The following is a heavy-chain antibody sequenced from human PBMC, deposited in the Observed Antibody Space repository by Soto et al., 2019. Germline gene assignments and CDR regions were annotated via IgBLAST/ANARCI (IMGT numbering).Heavy chain of an antibody. V-gene: IGHV1-69*12. CDR1: GGTFSSYA. D-gene: IGHD6-19*01. CDR3: ARGGEQWLVQDWFDP. Sequence: QVQLVQSGAEVKKPGSSVKVSCKASGGTFSSYAISWVRQAPGQGLEWMGGIIPIFGTANYAQKFQGRVTIPADESTSTAYMELSSLRSEDTAVYHCARGGEQWLVQDWFDPWGQGTLVTVSS. J-gene: IGHJ5*02. CDR2: IIPIFGTA.